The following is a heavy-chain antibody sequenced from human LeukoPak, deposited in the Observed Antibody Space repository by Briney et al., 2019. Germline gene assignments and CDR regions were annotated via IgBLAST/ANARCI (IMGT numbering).Heavy chain of an antibody. Sequence: SQTLSLTCTVSGGSISSGSYYWSWIRQPAGKGLAWIGRIYTSGSTNYNPSLKSRVTISVDTSKNQFSLKLSSVTAADTAVYYCARGRGYCSRGSCYGWRGPGFDPWGQGTLVTVSS. CDR1: GGSISSGSYY. V-gene: IGHV4-61*02. J-gene: IGHJ5*02. CDR2: IYTSGST. CDR3: ARGRGYCSRGSCYGWRGPGFDP. D-gene: IGHD2-15*01.